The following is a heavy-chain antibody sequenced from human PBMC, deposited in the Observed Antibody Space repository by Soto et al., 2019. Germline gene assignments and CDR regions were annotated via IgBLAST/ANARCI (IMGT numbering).Heavy chain of an antibody. D-gene: IGHD3-3*01. V-gene: IGHV3-7*05. J-gene: IGHJ4*02. CDR1: GFTFSSYW. CDR2: IKQDGSEK. CDR3: ARDVYTIFGVVKGYFDY. Sequence: GGSLRLSCAASGFTFSSYWMSWVRQAPGKGLEWVANIKQDGSEKYYVDSVKGRFTISRDNAKNSLYLQMNSLRAEDTAVYYCARDVYTIFGVVKGYFDYWGQGTLVTVSS.